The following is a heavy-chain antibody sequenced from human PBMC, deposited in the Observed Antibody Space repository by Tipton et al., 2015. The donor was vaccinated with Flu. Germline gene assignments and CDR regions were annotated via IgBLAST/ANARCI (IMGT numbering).Heavy chain of an antibody. D-gene: IGHD2-2*01. Sequence: QLVQSGAEVKKPGASVKVSCKASGYTLTSYPISWVRQAPGQGLEWMGWISGYSGDTNYAQRLQGRVTMTTDTSTGTAYMELRSLRSADTAVYYCARPGGPAAINPFSYFDFWGQGTLVTVSS. CDR3: ARPGGPAAINPFSYFDF. V-gene: IGHV1-18*04. J-gene: IGHJ4*02. CDR2: ISGYSGDT. CDR1: GYTLTSYP.